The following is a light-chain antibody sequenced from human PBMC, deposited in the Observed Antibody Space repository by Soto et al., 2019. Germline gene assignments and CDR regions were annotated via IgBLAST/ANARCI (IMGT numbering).Light chain of an antibody. CDR3: SSYTSSTTLYV. CDR2: AVS. CDR1: SGDIGGYNY. V-gene: IGLV2-14*01. Sequence: QSALTQPASVSGSPGQSITISCTGTSGDIGGYNYVSWYQQHPDKAPKLMIYAVSNRPSGVSNRFSGSKSGNTASLTISGLQAEDEADYYCSSYTSSTTLYVFGTGTQLTVL. J-gene: IGLJ1*01.